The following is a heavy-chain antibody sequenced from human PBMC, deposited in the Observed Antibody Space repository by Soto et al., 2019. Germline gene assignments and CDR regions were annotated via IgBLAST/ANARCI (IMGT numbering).Heavy chain of an antibody. D-gene: IGHD2-21*02. CDR3: ARIIVVVTALDY. CDR2: INAGNGNT. Sequence: QVQLVQSGAEEKKPGASVKVSCKASGYTFTSYAMHWVRQAPGQRLEWMGWINAGNGNTKYSQKFQGRVTITRDTSAITAYMELSSLRSEDTAVYYCARIIVVVTALDYWGQGTMVTVSS. V-gene: IGHV1-3*05. J-gene: IGHJ4*02. CDR1: GYTFTSYA.